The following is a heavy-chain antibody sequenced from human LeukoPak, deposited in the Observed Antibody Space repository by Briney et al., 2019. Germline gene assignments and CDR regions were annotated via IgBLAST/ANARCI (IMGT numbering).Heavy chain of an antibody. CDR3: ARGLLWFGESVSYYYYGMDV. V-gene: IGHV1-46*01. Sequence: ASVKVSCKASGYTFTSYYLHWVRQAPGQGLEWMGIINPSGGSTSYAQKFQGRVTMTRDTSTSTVYMELSSLRSEDTAVYYCARGLLWFGESVSYYYYGMDVWGQGTTVTVSS. J-gene: IGHJ6*02. CDR2: INPSGGST. D-gene: IGHD3-10*01. CDR1: GYTFTSYY.